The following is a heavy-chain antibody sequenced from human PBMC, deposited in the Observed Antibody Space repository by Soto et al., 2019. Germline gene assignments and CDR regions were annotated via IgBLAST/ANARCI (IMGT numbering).Heavy chain of an antibody. CDR1: GYTLTSYG. D-gene: IGHD6-13*01. V-gene: IGHV1-3*01. J-gene: IGHJ5*02. CDR2: INAANGDT. Sequence: GASVKVSCKASGYTLTSYGIHWVRQAPGQRLEWMGWINAANGDTKYSPKFQGRVTITRDTSASTAYMELSSLRSEDTAVYYCVRRHVSATGIDWFDPWGQGTLVTVS. CDR3: VRRHVSATGIDWFDP.